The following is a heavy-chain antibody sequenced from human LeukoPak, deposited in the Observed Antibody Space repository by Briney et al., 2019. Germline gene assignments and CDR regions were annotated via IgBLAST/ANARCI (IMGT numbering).Heavy chain of an antibody. CDR3: AKDKLDNAWYFDL. CDR2: IRYDGSNK. V-gene: IGHV3-30*02. CDR1: GFTFSSYA. J-gene: IGHJ2*01. D-gene: IGHD4-23*01. Sequence: PGGSLRLSCAASGFTFSSYAMSWVRQAPGKGLEWVAFIRYDGSNKYYADSVKGRFTISRDNSKNTLYLQMNSLRAEDTALYYCAKDKLDNAWYFDLWGRGTLVTVSS.